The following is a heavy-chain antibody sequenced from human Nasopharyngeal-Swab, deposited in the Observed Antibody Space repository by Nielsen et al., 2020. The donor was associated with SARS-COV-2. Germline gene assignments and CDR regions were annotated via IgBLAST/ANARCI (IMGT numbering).Heavy chain of an antibody. J-gene: IGHJ6*02. D-gene: IGHD4-17*01. CDR2: ISWNSGSI. Sequence: GGSLRLSCAASGFTFDDYAMHWVRQAPGKGLEWVSGISWNSGSIGCADSVKGRFTISRDNAKNTLYLQMNSLRAEDTAVYYCARDWGDYTMSYYYYGMDVWGQGTTVTVSS. CDR1: GFTFDDYA. V-gene: IGHV3-9*01. CDR3: ARDWGDYTMSYYYYGMDV.